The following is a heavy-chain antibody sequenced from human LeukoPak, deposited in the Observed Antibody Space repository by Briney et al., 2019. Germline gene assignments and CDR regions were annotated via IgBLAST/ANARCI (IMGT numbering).Heavy chain of an antibody. CDR3: ARAAIAVAGDYHYHYMDV. Sequence: ASVKVSCKASGYTFTGHYMHWVRQAPGQGLEWMGWISPSSGDTDYSQRFQGRVTMTRDTSISTAYMELSRLRSDDTAVYFCARAAIAVAGDYHYHYMDVWGQGTTVIVSS. CDR1: GYTFTGHY. CDR2: ISPSSGDT. J-gene: IGHJ6*03. D-gene: IGHD6-19*01. V-gene: IGHV1-2*02.